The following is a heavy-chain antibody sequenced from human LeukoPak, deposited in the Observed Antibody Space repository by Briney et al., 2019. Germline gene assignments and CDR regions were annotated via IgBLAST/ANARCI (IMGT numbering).Heavy chain of an antibody. CDR1: DGSLDIYY. V-gene: IGHV4-34*01. CDR3: ATYGGDWKFDS. J-gene: IGHJ4*02. Sequence: KPSDTLSLTCGASDGSLDIYYWMFVRHPPGKGLQWIGEITYRGSPYYHPSLKSRVTISIDASQRHVSLTLNSVTAADTAVYYCATYGGDWKFDSWGQGTLVTASS. D-gene: IGHD2-21*01. CDR2: ITYRGSP.